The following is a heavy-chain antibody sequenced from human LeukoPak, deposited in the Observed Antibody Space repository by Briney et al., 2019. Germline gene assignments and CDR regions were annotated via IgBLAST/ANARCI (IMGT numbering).Heavy chain of an antibody. D-gene: IGHD3-10*01. CDR2: ISDSGGNT. CDR3: AVNYYGSGSYWFYYRYGMDV. CDR1: GITLSNYG. V-gene: IGHV3-23*01. Sequence: GGSLRLSCAVSGITLSNYGMSWVRQAPGKGLEWVAGISDSGGNTKYADSVKGRFTISRDNAKNSLYLQMNSLRAEDTAVYYCAVNYYGSGSYWFYYRYGMDVWGQGTTVTVSS. J-gene: IGHJ6*02.